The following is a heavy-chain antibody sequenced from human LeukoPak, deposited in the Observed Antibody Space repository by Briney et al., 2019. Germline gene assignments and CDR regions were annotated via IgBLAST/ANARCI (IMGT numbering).Heavy chain of an antibody. CDR2: ISGSGGST. D-gene: IGHD5-24*01. Sequence: GGSLRLSCAASGFTFSSYAMSWVRQAPGKGLEWVSAISGSGGSTYYADSAKGRFTISRDNSKNTLYLQMNSLRAEDTAVYYCARSDGYNGNYFDYWGQGTLVTVSS. V-gene: IGHV3-23*01. CDR3: ARSDGYNGNYFDY. CDR1: GFTFSSYA. J-gene: IGHJ4*02.